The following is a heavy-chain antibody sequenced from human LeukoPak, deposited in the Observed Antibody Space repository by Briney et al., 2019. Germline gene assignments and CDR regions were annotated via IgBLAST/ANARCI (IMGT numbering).Heavy chain of an antibody. V-gene: IGHV3-30*03. J-gene: IGHJ4*02. Sequence: GRSLRLSCAASGFTFSSYGMHWVRQAPGKGLEWVAVISYDGSNKYYADSVKGRFTISGDNAKNSLYLQMNSLRAEDTAVYYCGRPQLVRHNYYFDYWGQGTLVTVSS. CDR1: GFTFSSYG. CDR2: ISYDGSNK. CDR3: GRPQLVRHNYYFDY. D-gene: IGHD6-13*01.